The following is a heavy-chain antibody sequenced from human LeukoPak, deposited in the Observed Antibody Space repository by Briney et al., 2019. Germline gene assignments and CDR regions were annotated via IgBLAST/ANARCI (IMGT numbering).Heavy chain of an antibody. CDR1: GFTFTYYA. D-gene: IGHD2-8*02. CDR3: SKDRKDTWSFDD. Sequence: GGSLRLSCATSGFTFTYYAMHWVRQAPGKGLEWVSTIQYDGSPEFYTDSVKGRFSVSRDNSKNTVYLQMNSLRGDDTAVYYCSKDRKDTWSFDDWGRGTLVIVSS. J-gene: IGHJ4*02. V-gene: IGHV3-30*02. CDR2: IQYDGSPE.